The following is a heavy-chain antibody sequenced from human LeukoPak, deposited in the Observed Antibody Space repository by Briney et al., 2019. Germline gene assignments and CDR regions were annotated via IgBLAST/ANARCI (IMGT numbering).Heavy chain of an antibody. J-gene: IGHJ5*02. CDR3: ARDLGSRGSYTPLASWFDP. V-gene: IGHV1-18*01. Sequence: RWASVKVSCKASGYTFTSYGISWVRQAPGQGLEWMGWISAYNGNTNYAQKFQGRVTMTRDTSISTAYMELSRLRSDDTAVYYCARDLGSRGSYTPLASWFDPWGQGTLVTVSS. CDR1: GYTFTSYG. D-gene: IGHD1-26*01. CDR2: ISAYNGNT.